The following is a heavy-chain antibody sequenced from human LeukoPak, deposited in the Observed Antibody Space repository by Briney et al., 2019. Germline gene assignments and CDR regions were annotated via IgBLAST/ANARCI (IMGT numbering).Heavy chain of an antibody. CDR3: ARVERSHTFDY. J-gene: IGHJ4*02. D-gene: IGHD5-24*01. CDR1: GGSISSSSYY. CDR2: IYYSGST. V-gene: IGHV4-39*07. Sequence: SETLSLTCTVSGGSISSSSYYWGWIRQPPGKGLEWIGSIYYSGSTYYNPSLKSRVTISVDTSKNQFSLKLSSVTAADTAVYYCARVERSHTFDYWGQGTLVTVSS.